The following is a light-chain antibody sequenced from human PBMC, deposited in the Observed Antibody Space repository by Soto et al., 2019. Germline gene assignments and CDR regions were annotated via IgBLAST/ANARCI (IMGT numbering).Light chain of an antibody. V-gene: IGKV1-39*01. CDR2: AAS. Sequence: DIQMTHSPCARSASVGGRGTSTCRASQTIYSNLNWYQQKPGKAPNLLIYAASSLESGVPARFSGSGSGTHFTLTITGLQPEDFATYYCQQPYSSLPITFGQGTQLEIK. J-gene: IGKJ5*01. CDR1: QTIYSN. CDR3: QQPYSSLPIT.